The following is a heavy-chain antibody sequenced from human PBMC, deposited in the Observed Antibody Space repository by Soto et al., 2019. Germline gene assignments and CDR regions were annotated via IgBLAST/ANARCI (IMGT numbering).Heavy chain of an antibody. D-gene: IGHD2-21*02. Sequence: GGSLRLSCAASGFTFSNAWMSWVRQAPGKGLEWVGRIKSKTDGGTTDYAAPVKGRFTISRDDSKNTLYLQMNSLKTEDTAVYYCSTDPLKGLCFDYWGQGTLVTVSS. CDR1: GFTFSNAW. J-gene: IGHJ4*02. V-gene: IGHV3-15*01. CDR2: IKSKTDGGTT. CDR3: STDPLKGLCFDY.